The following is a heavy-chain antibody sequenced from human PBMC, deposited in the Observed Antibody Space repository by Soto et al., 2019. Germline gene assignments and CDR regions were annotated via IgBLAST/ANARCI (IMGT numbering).Heavy chain of an antibody. Sequence: SETLSLTCTVSGGSISSGGYYWSWIRQHPGKGLEWIGYIYYSGSTYYNPSLKSRVTISVDTSKNQFSLKLSSVTAADTAVYYCARSPVDTAMSRFDYWGQGTLVTVS. V-gene: IGHV4-31*03. CDR3: ARSPVDTAMSRFDY. CDR2: IYYSGST. J-gene: IGHJ4*02. D-gene: IGHD5-18*01. CDR1: GGSISSGGYY.